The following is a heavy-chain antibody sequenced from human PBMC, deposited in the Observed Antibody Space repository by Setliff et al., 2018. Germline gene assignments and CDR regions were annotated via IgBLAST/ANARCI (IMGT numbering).Heavy chain of an antibody. V-gene: IGHV4-39*07. J-gene: IGHJ6*02. CDR2: IYYSGST. CDR3: ARVSMYSSSWYYYYYGMDV. CDR1: GGSISSSSYY. D-gene: IGHD6-13*01. Sequence: SETLSLTCTVSGGSISSSSYYWGWIRQPPGKGLEWIGSIYYSGSTYYNPSLKSRFTISVDTSKNQFSLKLSSVTAADTAVYYCARVSMYSSSWYYYYYGMDVWGQGTTVTVSS.